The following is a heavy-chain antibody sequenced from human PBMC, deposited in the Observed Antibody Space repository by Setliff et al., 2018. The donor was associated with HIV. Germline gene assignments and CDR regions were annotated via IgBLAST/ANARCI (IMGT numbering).Heavy chain of an antibody. CDR1: GFTFSNYA. V-gene: IGHV3-64*04. CDR2: ISTDGDGT. J-gene: IGHJ4*02. D-gene: IGHD6-19*01. Sequence: GGSLRLSCAASGFTFSNYAMHWVRQAPGKALEYVSAISTDGDGTYYADSVKGRFTISRDNAKNSLYLQMNSLGAEDTAVYYCAREGSSGWYGTLIYWGQGTLVTVSS. CDR3: AREGSSGWYGTLIY.